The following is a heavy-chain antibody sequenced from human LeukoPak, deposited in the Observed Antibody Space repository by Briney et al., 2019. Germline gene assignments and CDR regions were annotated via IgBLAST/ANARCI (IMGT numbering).Heavy chain of an antibody. D-gene: IGHD3-10*01. J-gene: IGHJ6*02. CDR2: IYYSGST. CDR3: ARGYGAGGYYTPYYYYYGMDV. CDR1: GGSISSYY. Sequence: SDTLSLTCTVSGGSISSYYWSWIRQPPGKGLEGIGYIYYSGSTNYNPPLNSRVTISVETSKNKFSLKMSSVTAADTAVYYCARGYGAGGYYTPYYYYYGMDVWGQGTTVTVSS. V-gene: IGHV4-59*07.